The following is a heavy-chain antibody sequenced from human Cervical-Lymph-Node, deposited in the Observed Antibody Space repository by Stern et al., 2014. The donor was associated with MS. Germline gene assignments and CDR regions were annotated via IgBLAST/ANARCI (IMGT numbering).Heavy chain of an antibody. D-gene: IGHD2-21*01. CDR3: ARGGVIYTQDRNGFDV. J-gene: IGHJ3*01. CDR1: GGSISSGGSS. V-gene: IGHV4-30-2*01. CDR2: IYPSGST. Sequence: QVQLQESGSGQAKPSQTLSLTCAVSGGSISSGGSSWNWIRQPPGKGLEWIGFIYPSGSTYNNPSLKGRVFISVAPSKNQFALTLRSVTAADTAVYYGARGGVIYTQDRNGFDVWGQGTMVTVSS.